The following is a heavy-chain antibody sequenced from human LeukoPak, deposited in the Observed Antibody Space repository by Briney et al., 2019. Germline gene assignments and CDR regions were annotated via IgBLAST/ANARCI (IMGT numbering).Heavy chain of an antibody. J-gene: IGHJ4*02. Sequence: GGSLRLSCAASGFTFSNSWMSWVRQAPGKGLEWVANIEQDGSEKVYVDSVRGRFTISRDNAENSLFLQMNSLRTEDTAVYYCAKGGVAGTGYFDYWGQGTLVTVSS. CDR3: AKGGVAGTGYFDY. D-gene: IGHD6-19*01. CDR1: GFTFSNSW. CDR2: IEQDGSEK. V-gene: IGHV3-7*03.